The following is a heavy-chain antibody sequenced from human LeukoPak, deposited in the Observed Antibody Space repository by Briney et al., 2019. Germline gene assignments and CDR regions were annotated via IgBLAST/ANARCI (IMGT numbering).Heavy chain of an antibody. CDR1: GGSISSVTDY. CDR2: VFYSGSN. J-gene: IGHJ4*02. Sequence: SETLSLTCTVSGGSISSVTDYWGWIRQPPGKGLEWIGVVFYSGSNYNNPSLKRRVTLSVDTSKNQFALKLSSVTAADTAVYYCARHERTSYCNGGSCELLDDWGQGTLVTVSS. CDR3: ARHERTSYCNGGSCELLDD. V-gene: IGHV4-39*01. D-gene: IGHD2-15*01.